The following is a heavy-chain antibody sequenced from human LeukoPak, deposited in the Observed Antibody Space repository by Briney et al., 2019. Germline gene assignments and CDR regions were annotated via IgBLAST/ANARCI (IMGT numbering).Heavy chain of an antibody. CDR2: IYYSGST. D-gene: IGHD6-19*01. Sequence: TSETLSITCTVPGGAISSSSYYWGWIRPPPWKSLEWIGSIYYSGSTYYNPSLKSRVTISLDTSKNQFSLKLRSVTAADTAVYYCARDKEWLAPFDYWGQGTLVTVSS. J-gene: IGHJ4*02. V-gene: IGHV4-39*07. CDR3: ARDKEWLAPFDY. CDR1: GGAISSSSYY.